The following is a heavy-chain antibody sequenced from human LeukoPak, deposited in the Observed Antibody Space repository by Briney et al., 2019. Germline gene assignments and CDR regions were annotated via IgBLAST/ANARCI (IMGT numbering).Heavy chain of an antibody. D-gene: IGHD5-12*01. V-gene: IGHV3-23*01. CDR2: ISGSGGST. CDR3: AKGANDYIEMGYFDY. Sequence: GGSLTLSCAASGFTFNSYAIYWVRQAPGKGLEWVSGISGSGGSTYHADSVKGRFSISRDNSRNTLYLQMNSLRAEDTAVYYCAKGANDYIEMGYFDYWGQGTLVTVSS. J-gene: IGHJ4*02. CDR1: GFTFNSYA.